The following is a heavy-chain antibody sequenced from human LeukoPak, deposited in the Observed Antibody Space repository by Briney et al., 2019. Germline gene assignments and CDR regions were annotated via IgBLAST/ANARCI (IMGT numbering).Heavy chain of an antibody. V-gene: IGHV3-21*01. CDR1: GFTFSDYS. CDR2: ISTVSTYT. J-gene: IGHJ6*03. Sequence: PGGSLRLSCAASGFTFSDYSLNWVRQAPGKGLERVASISTVSTYTNYADSVKGRISITRDNAKDFLYLQMSNLRDEDTGIYFCARDASGYFHYYYMDVWGKGTTVTVSS. D-gene: IGHD3-3*01. CDR3: ARDASGYFHYYYMDV.